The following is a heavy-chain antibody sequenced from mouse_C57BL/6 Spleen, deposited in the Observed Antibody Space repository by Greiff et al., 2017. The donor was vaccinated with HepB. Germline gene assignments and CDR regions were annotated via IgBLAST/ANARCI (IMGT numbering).Heavy chain of an antibody. J-gene: IGHJ2*01. V-gene: IGHV5-17*01. Sequence: DVQLVESGGGLVKPGGSLKLSCAASGFTFSDYGIHWVRQAPEKGLEWVAYISSGSSTIYYADTVKGRFTISRDNAKNTLFLQMTSLRSEDTAMYYCARAYYRSYDYWGQGTTLTVSS. CDR1: GFTFSDYG. CDR3: ARAYYRSYDY. D-gene: IGHD2-10*01. CDR2: ISSGSSTI.